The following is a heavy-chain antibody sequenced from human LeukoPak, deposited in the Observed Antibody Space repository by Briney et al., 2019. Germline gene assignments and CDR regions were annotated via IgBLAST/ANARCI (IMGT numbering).Heavy chain of an antibody. J-gene: IGHJ4*02. CDR3: ARFSISWSYFDS. D-gene: IGHD6-13*01. CDR2: IYTSGST. CDR1: GGSISSGSYY. Sequence: PSQTLSLTCTVSGGSISSGSYYWSWIRQPAGKGLEWIGRIYTSGSTNYNPSLKSRVTISVDTSKNQFSLKLSSVTAADTAVYYCARFSISWSYFDSWGQGTLVTVSS. V-gene: IGHV4-61*02.